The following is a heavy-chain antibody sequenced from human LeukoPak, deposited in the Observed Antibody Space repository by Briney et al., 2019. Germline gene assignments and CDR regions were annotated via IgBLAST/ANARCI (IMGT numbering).Heavy chain of an antibody. D-gene: IGHD6-19*01. CDR2: IIPIFGTA. Sequence: GASVKVSCKASGGTFSSYAISWVRQAPGQGLEWMGGIIPIFGTANYAQKFQGRVTITADESTSTAYMELSSLRSEDTAVYYCARTSLDIAVAGTPGYYYYMDVWGKGTTVTISS. CDR3: ARTSLDIAVAGTPGYYYYMDV. J-gene: IGHJ6*03. V-gene: IGHV1-69*13. CDR1: GGTFSSYA.